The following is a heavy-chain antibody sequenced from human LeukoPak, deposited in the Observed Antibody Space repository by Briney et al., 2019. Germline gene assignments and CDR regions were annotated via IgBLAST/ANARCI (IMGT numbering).Heavy chain of an antibody. CDR3: ARSPRYGSGSFPFFFEY. D-gene: IGHD3-10*01. V-gene: IGHV3-23*01. CDR1: GFTFSSYA. CDR2: ISGSGGST. J-gene: IGHJ4*02. Sequence: GGSLRLSCAASGFTFSSYAMSWVRQAPGKGLEWVSAISGSGGSTYYADSVKGRFTISRDNSKNTLYLQMNSLRAEDTGVYYCARSPRYGSGSFPFFFEYWGQGTLVTVSS.